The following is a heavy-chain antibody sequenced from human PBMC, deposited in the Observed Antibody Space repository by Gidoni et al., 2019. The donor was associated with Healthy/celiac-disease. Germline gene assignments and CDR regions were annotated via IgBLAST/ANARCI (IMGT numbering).Heavy chain of an antibody. CDR2: INHSGST. CDR1: GGSFSGYY. CDR3: ARYSYGYYLNY. J-gene: IGHJ4*02. Sequence: QVQLQQWGAGLLKPSETLSLTCAVYGGSFSGYYWSWIRQPPGKGLEWIGEINHSGSTNYNPSLKSRVTISVDTSKNQFSLKLSSVTAADTAVYYCARYSYGYYLNYWGQGTLVTVSS. V-gene: IGHV4-34*01. D-gene: IGHD5-18*01.